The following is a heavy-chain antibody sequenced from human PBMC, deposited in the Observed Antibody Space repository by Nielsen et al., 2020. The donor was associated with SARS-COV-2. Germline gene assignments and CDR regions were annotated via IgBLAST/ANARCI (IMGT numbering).Heavy chain of an antibody. CDR3: AKFGD. D-gene: IGHD3-10*01. Sequence: GGSLRLSCAASGFTFSSYGMHWVRQAPGKGLEWVAVISYDGSNKYYADSVKGRFTISRDNAKNSLYLQMNSLRAEDTALYYCAKFGDWGQGTLVTVSS. CDR1: GFTFSSYG. J-gene: IGHJ4*02. V-gene: IGHV3-30*18. CDR2: ISYDGSNK.